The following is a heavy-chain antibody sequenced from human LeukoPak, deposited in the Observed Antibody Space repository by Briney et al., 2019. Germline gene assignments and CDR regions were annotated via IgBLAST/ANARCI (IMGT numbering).Heavy chain of an antibody. V-gene: IGHV3-74*01. D-gene: IGHD2-2*02. J-gene: IGHJ4*02. CDR3: EGRYCSSTSCSTN. CDR2: ISSDGSST. CDR1: GFTFSTYW. Sequence: GGSLRLSCAASGFTFSTYWMHWVPHAPGKGLVWVSRISSDGSSTNYADSVKGRFTISRDNAKNTLYLQMNSLRAEDTAMYYCEGRYCSSTSCSTNWGQGTLVTVSS.